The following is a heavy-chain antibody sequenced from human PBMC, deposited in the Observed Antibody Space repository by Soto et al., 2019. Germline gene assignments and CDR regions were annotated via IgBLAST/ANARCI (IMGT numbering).Heavy chain of an antibody. Sequence: GWSLRLSCAASGFTFSSYAMSWVRQAPGKALDWVSAISGSGGSTYYADSVKGRFTISRDNSKNTLYLQMNSLRAEETAVYYCARLLTFISVDRGVIIAEAFDIWGQGTMVTVSS. J-gene: IGHJ3*02. CDR2: ISGSGGST. D-gene: IGHD3-10*01. CDR1: GFTFSSYA. V-gene: IGHV3-23*01. CDR3: ARLLTFISVDRGVIIAEAFDI.